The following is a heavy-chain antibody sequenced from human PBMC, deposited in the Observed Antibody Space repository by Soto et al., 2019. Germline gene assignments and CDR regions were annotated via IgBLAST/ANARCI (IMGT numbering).Heavy chain of an antibody. CDR2: ISGSGGST. J-gene: IGHJ3*02. Sequence: PGGSLTLSCAASGFTFSSYAMSWVRQAPGKELEWVSAISGSGGSTYYADSVKGRFTISRDNSKNTLYLQMNSLRAEDTAVYYCAKDPVLLWFGELPNDAFDIWGQGTMVTVSS. D-gene: IGHD3-10*01. V-gene: IGHV3-23*01. CDR3: AKDPVLLWFGELPNDAFDI. CDR1: GFTFSSYA.